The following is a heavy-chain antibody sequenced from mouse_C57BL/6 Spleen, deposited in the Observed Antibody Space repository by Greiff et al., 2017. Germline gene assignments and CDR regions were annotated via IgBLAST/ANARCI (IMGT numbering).Heavy chain of an antibody. D-gene: IGHD1-1*01. J-gene: IGHJ2*01. CDR1: GYSITSGYY. CDR2: ISYDGSN. V-gene: IGHV3-6*01. Sequence: EVKLMESGPGLVKPSQSLSLTCSVTGYSITSGYYWNWIRQFPGNKLEWMGYISYDGSNNYNPSLKNRISITRDTSKNQFFLTLNSVTTEDTATYYCAREGIYGSTHFDYWGQGTTRTVAS. CDR3: AREGIYGSTHFDY.